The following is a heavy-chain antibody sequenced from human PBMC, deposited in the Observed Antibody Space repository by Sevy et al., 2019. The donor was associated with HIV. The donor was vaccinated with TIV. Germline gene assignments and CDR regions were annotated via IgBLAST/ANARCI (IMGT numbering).Heavy chain of an antibody. CDR3: ARGEPTIRSY. D-gene: IGHD1-26*01. V-gene: IGHV3-7*01. CDR1: GFTFRSYW. J-gene: IGHJ4*02. Sequence: GGSLRLSCTASGFTFRSYWMSWVRQAPGKGLEWVANIKQDGSEKYYVDSVKGRFTISRDNAKNSLYLQMNSLRAEDTAVYYCARGEPTIRSYWGQGTLVTVSS. CDR2: IKQDGSEK.